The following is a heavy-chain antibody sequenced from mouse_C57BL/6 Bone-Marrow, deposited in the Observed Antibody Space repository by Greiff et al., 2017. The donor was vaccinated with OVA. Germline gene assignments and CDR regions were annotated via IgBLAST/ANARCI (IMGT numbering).Heavy chain of an antibody. Sequence: VQLQQPGAELVMPGASVKLSCKASGYTFTSYWMHWVKQRPGQGLEWIGEIDPSDSYTNYNQKFKGKSTLTVDKSSSTADMQLSSLTSEDSAVYYCARGDSSFAYWGKGTLVTVSA. V-gene: IGHV1-69*01. CDR1: GYTFTSYW. D-gene: IGHD3-2*02. J-gene: IGHJ3*01. CDR3: ARGDSSFAY. CDR2: IDPSDSYT.